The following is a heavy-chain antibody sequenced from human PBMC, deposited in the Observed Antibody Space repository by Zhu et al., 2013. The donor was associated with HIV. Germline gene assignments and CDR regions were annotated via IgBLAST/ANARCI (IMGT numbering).Heavy chain of an antibody. Sequence: QVVQSGGEVKEPGASVKVSCKTSGYTFSDYGISWVRQAPGQGLEWVGWISAYTGNRDSAQKFQGRVTITADESTSTAYMELSSLRSEDTAVYYCARGDSYEGGRMDVWGQGTTVTVSS. J-gene: IGHJ6*02. V-gene: IGHV1-18*01. CDR1: GYTFSDYG. D-gene: IGHD5-12*01. CDR3: ARGDSYEGGRMDV. CDR2: ISAYTGNR.